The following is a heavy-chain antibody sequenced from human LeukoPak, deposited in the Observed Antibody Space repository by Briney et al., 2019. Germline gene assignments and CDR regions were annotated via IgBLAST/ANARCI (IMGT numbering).Heavy chain of an antibody. J-gene: IGHJ3*02. D-gene: IGHD3-10*01. CDR1: GFTFSSYG. V-gene: IGHV3-30*02. CDR2: IRYDGSNK. Sequence: GGSLRLSCAASGFTFSSYGMHWVRQAPGKGLEWVAFIRYDGSNKYYADSVKGRFTISRDNSKNTLYLQMNSLRSEDTAVYYCARGPAYGSGDDAFDIWGQGTMVTVSS. CDR3: ARGPAYGSGDDAFDI.